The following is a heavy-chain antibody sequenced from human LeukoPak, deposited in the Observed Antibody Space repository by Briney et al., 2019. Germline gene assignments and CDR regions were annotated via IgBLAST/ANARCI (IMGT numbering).Heavy chain of an antibody. CDR2: ICSSSSYI. J-gene: IGHJ4*02. Sequence: GGSLRLSCAASGFTFSSYSMNWGRQAPGKGLEWVSSICSSSSYIYYADSVKGRFTISRDNAKSSLYLQMNSLRAKDTAVYYCASYGPSGFDDWGQGTLVTVSS. CDR1: GFTFSSYS. V-gene: IGHV3-21*01. D-gene: IGHD3-10*01. CDR3: ASYGPSGFDD.